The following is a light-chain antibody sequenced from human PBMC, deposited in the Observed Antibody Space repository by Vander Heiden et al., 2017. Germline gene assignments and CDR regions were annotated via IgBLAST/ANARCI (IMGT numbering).Light chain of an antibody. J-gene: IGKJ4*01. CDR2: LGS. CDR3: MQALQTLLT. Sequence: DIVMTQSPLSLPVTPGEPASISCRSSQSLLHSNGYNYLDWYLQKPGQSPQLLIYLGSNRAAGVPDRFSGSGSGTDFTLKSSRVEAEDGGVYYCMQALQTLLTFGGGTKVEIK. V-gene: IGKV2-28*01. CDR1: QSLLHSNGYNY.